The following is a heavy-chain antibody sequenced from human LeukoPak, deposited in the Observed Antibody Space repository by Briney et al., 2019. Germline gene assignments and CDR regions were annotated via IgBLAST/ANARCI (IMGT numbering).Heavy chain of an antibody. J-gene: IGHJ4*01. CDR1: GFTFGSYM. V-gene: IGHV3-21*01. CDR2: ISSSSCYI. CDR3: ARGTPYYYGSGPGGPFDY. Sequence: PGGSETLLCAASGFTFGSYMMNWVRQAPGKGPEWVSTISSSSCYIYYADSVKGRFTISGDDAKNSLYLQMNSLRAEDTAAYYCARGTPYYYGSGPGGPFDYWG. D-gene: IGHD3-10*01.